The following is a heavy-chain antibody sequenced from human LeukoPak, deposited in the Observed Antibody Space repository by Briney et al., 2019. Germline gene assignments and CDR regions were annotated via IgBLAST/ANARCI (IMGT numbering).Heavy chain of an antibody. V-gene: IGHV3-9*03. CDR1: GFTFSSYD. J-gene: IGHJ3*02. Sequence: GGSLRLSCAASGFTFSSYDMHWVRQPTGGGLEWVSGISWNSGSIGYADSVKGRFTISRDNAKNSLYLQMNSLRAEDMALYYCARDDAFDIWGQGTMVTVSS. CDR3: ARDDAFDI. CDR2: ISWNSGSI.